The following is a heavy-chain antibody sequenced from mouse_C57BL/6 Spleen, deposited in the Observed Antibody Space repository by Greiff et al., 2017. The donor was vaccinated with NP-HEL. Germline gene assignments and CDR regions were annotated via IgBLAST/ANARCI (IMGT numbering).Heavy chain of an antibody. CDR2: IRLKSDNYAT. V-gene: IGHV6-3*01. D-gene: IGHD2-3*01. J-gene: IGHJ3*01. CDR1: GFTFSNYW. Sequence: DVKLQESGGGLVQPGRSMKLSCVASGFTFSNYWMNWVRQSPEKGLEWVAQIRLKSDNYATHYAESVKGRFTISRDDSKSSVYLQMNNLRAEDTGIYYCTGGRWLLPFAYWGQGTLVTVSA. CDR3: TGGRWLLPFAY.